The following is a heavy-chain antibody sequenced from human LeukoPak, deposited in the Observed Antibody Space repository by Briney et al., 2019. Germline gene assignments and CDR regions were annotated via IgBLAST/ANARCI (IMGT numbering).Heavy chain of an antibody. J-gene: IGHJ2*01. V-gene: IGHV3-21*01. CDR2: ISRNGDYI. CDR1: GFGFGSYG. D-gene: IGHD3-22*01. Sequence: TGGSLRLSCAASGFGFGSYGMNWVRQARGKGLEWVSSISRNGDYIDYAASLKGRFIISRDNANKSLSLEMNSLRVEDTALYFCARDVGGDSTGFWYFDLWGRGTLVTVSS. CDR3: ARDVGGDSTGFWYFDL.